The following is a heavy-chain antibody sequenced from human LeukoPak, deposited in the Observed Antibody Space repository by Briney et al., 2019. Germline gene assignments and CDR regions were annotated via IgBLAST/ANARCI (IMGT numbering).Heavy chain of an antibody. CDR1: NGSFSGYY. CDR2: INHRGST. V-gene: IGHV4-34*01. Sequence: SETLSLTCAVYNGSFSGYYWSWIRQPPGKGLEWIGEINHRGSTNNNPSLESRVTISVDTSKNQFSLKLTSVTAADTAVYYCARLDIAARPRHYYYYYMDVWGKGTTVTVSS. D-gene: IGHD6-6*01. CDR3: ARLDIAARPRHYYYYYMDV. J-gene: IGHJ6*03.